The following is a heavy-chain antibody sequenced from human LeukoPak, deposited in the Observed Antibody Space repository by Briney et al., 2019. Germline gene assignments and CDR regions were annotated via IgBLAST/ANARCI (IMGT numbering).Heavy chain of an antibody. CDR1: GFTFRFYA. CDR3: AKAYSSSLYGDAFHI. CDR2: ISGDASVS. V-gene: IGHV3-23*01. D-gene: IGHD6-13*01. Sequence: PGGSLRLSCAGSGFTFRFYAMTWVRQAPGKGLEWVSGISGDASVSKHADSVKGRFNISRDNSKNTLYLQLNTLRVEDAAIYYCAKAYSSSLYGDAFHIWGQGTMVTVSP. J-gene: IGHJ3*02.